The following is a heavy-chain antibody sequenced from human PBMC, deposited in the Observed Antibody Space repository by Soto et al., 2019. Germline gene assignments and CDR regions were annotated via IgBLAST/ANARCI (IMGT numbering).Heavy chain of an antibody. CDR2: IYYSGST. CDR3: AASRAYDSSDYSGFHYGMDV. D-gene: IGHD3-22*01. J-gene: IGHJ6*02. V-gene: IGHV4-30-4*02. Sequence: TSETLSLTCTVSGGSISSGDYYWSWIRQPPGKGLEWIGYIYYSGSTYYNPSLKSRVTISRDNAKKSLYLQMNGLRPDDTALYYCAASRAYDSSDYSGFHYGMDVWGLGTTVTVSS. CDR1: GGSISSGDYY.